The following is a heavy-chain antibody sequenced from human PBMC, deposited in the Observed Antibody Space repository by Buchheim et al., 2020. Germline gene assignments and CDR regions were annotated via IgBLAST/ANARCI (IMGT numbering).Heavy chain of an antibody. Sequence: EVQLVESGGGLVQPGGSLRLSCAASGFTFSSYSMYWVRQAPGKGLVWVSRISGDGSTTNYADSVRGRFTISRDNAKNKLYLQMNSLRAEDMAVYYCTRDRQPTTFDYWGQGTL. CDR1: GFTFSSYS. CDR3: TRDRQPTTFDY. J-gene: IGHJ4*02. CDR2: ISGDGSTT. V-gene: IGHV3-74*01. D-gene: IGHD1-14*01.